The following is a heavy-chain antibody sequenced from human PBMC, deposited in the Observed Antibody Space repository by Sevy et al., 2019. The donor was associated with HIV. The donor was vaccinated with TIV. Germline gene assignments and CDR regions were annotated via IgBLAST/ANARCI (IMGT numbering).Heavy chain of an antibody. J-gene: IGHJ6*02. V-gene: IGHV4-30-4*01. CDR2: IYYSGST. CDR3: ARDLSVYYYYGMDV. CDR1: GGSISSGDYY. Sequence: SETLSLTCTVYGGSISSGDYYWSWIRQPPGKGLEWIGYIYYSGSTYYNPSLKSRVTISVDTSKNQFSLKLSSVTAADTAVYYCARDLSVYYYYGMDVWGQGTTVTVSS.